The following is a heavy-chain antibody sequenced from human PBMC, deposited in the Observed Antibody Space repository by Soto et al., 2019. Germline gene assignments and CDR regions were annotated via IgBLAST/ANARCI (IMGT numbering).Heavy chain of an antibody. CDR1: GGSISSSNW. Sequence: SETLSLTCAVSGGSISSSNWWSWVRQPPGKGLEWIGEIYHSGSTNYNPSLKSRVTISVDKSKNQFFLKLSSVTAADTAVYYCARGTIVVVPAAVDYYYGMDVWGQGTTVTVSS. J-gene: IGHJ6*02. D-gene: IGHD2-2*01. CDR3: ARGTIVVVPAAVDYYYGMDV. V-gene: IGHV4-4*02. CDR2: IYHSGST.